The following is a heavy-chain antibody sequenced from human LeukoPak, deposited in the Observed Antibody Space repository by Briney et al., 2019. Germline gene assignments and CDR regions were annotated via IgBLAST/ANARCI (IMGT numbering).Heavy chain of an antibody. V-gene: IGHV3-30*02. CDR2: IHTDQTIQ. CDR3: GYYNSGSYSTPDS. Sequence: GGSLRLSCAASGFTFGNYGMSWVRQAPGKGLEWVAYIHTDQTIQYYADSVKGRFTISRDNSKNTLYLQMKTLRSEDTAVYYCGYYNSGSYSTPDSWGQGTQVTVSS. J-gene: IGHJ5*01. CDR1: GFTFGNYG. D-gene: IGHD3-10*01.